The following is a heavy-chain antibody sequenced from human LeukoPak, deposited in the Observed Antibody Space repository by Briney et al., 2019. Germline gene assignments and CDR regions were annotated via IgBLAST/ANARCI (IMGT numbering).Heavy chain of an antibody. Sequence: GGSLRLSCAASGFTFSDYYMSWIRQAPGKGLEWVSYISSSGSTIYYADSAKGRFTISRDNAKNSLYLQMNSLRAEDTAVYYCAREIEMATTVPGYWGQGTLVTVSS. V-gene: IGHV3-11*01. CDR1: GFTFSDYY. CDR3: AREIEMATTVPGY. CDR2: ISSSGSTI. J-gene: IGHJ4*02. D-gene: IGHD5-24*01.